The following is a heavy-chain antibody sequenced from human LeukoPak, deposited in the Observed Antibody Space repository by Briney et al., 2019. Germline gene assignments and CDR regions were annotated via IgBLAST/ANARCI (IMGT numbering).Heavy chain of an antibody. CDR3: AKHIRLGDLTLSRPLLHY. V-gene: IGHV3-23*01. CDR2: IDDNNGWT. CDR1: GFTFSVYA. Sequence: PGGSPRLSCAASGFTFSVYAMSWVRQAPGKGLEWVSTIDDNNGWTKYSDSVKGRFTISRDDSKNTMYLQMNSLRLEDTAVYYCAKHIRLGDLTLSRPLLHYWGQGTLVTVSS. J-gene: IGHJ4*02. D-gene: IGHD3-16*01.